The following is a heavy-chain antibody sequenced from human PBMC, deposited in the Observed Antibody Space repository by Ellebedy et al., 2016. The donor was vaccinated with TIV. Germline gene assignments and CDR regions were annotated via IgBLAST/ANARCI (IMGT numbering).Heavy chain of an antibody. V-gene: IGHV3-21*04. CDR2: ISSGGSNI. CDR3: AKDFIRDYYDSSGYPIGRYYFDY. Sequence: GESLKISCAASGFIFSTYNMNWVRQAPGKGLEWVSSISSGGSNIHYADSVKGRFTISRDNSKNSLYLQMSSLKAEDTALYYCAKDFIRDYYDSSGYPIGRYYFDYWGQGTLVTVSS. CDR1: GFIFSTYN. D-gene: IGHD3-22*01. J-gene: IGHJ4*02.